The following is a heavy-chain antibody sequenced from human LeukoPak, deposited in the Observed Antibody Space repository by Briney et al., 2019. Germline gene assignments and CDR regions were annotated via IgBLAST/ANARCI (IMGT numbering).Heavy chain of an antibody. CDR3: ARENDGDYYFDY. D-gene: IGHD4-17*01. V-gene: IGHV3-21*01. Sequence: GGSLRLSCAASGFTFSSYNMNWVRQSPGKGLEWVSSISGSSSNMYYADSVKGRFTISRDNAKNSLYLQMNSLRVEDTAVYSCARENDGDYYFDYWGQGTLVTVSS. CDR1: GFTFSSYN. J-gene: IGHJ4*02. CDR2: ISGSSSNM.